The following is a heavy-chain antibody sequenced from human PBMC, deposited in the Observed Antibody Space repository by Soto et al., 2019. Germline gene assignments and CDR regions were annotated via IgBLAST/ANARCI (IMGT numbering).Heavy chain of an antibody. D-gene: IGHD6-13*01. J-gene: IGHJ4*02. CDR2: ISTSSSYI. CDR1: GFTFSRYS. CDR3: ARDLSTGSWPSYFDY. V-gene: IGHV3-21*01. Sequence: EVQLVESGGGLVKPGGSLRLSCAASGFTFSRYSMNWVRQAPGKGLEWVSSISTSSSYIYYADSVKGRFTISRDNAENSLYLQMNSLRAEDTAVYYCARDLSTGSWPSYFDYWGQGALVTVSS.